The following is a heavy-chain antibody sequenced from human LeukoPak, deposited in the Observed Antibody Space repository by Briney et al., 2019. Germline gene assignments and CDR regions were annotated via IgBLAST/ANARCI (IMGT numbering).Heavy chain of an antibody. CDR3: ASSVGPITAMVFDY. D-gene: IGHD5-18*01. J-gene: IGHJ4*02. V-gene: IGHV4-4*07. CDR2: IYTSGST. CDR1: GGSISSYY. Sequence: PSETLSLTCTVSGGSISSYYWSWIRQPAGKGLEWIGRIYTSGSTNYNPSLKSRVTMSVDTSKNQFSLKLSSVTAADTAVYYCASSVGPITAMVFDYWGQGTLVTVSS.